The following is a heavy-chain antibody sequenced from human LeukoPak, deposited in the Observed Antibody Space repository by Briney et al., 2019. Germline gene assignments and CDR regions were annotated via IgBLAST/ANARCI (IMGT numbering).Heavy chain of an antibody. CDR3: ARDPGSGDWYGHFDY. Sequence: SETLSLTCTVSGGSISSYYWSWIRQSPGKGLECIGYIHYTGSTNYNPSLKSRVTISVETSKNQFSLKLNSVTAADTAVYYCARDPGSGDWYGHFDYWGQGTLVTVSS. CDR1: GGSISSYY. V-gene: IGHV4-59*12. J-gene: IGHJ4*02. D-gene: IGHD3-10*01. CDR2: IHYTGST.